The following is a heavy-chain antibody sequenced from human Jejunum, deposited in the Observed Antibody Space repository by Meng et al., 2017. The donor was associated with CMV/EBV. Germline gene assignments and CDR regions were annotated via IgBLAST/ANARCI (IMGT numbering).Heavy chain of an antibody. CDR2: ISHSGIT. CDR1: GGSFLGYY. V-gene: IGHV4-34*02. Sequence: KQLVPGLLIPPGTLSLTCTVSGGSFLGYYWSWIRQPPGKGLEWIAEISHSGITNYNPSLKSRVTISIDTSNNQFSLNLRSVTAADTAVYFCAREPPYVPADSWGQGTLVTVSS. J-gene: IGHJ5*02. CDR3: AREPPYVPADS. D-gene: IGHD3-10*02.